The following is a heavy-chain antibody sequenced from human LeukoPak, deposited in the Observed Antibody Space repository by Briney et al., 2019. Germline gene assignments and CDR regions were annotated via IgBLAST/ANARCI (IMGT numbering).Heavy chain of an antibody. Sequence: PGGSLRLSCAVSGFTVSSNYMSWVRQAPGKGLEWVAVISYDGSNKYYADSVKGRFTISRDNSKNTLYLQMSSLRAEDTAVYYCAKMAGYINNYDSSAYGSSGDYWGQGTLVTVSS. D-gene: IGHD3-22*01. J-gene: IGHJ4*02. CDR3: AKMAGYINNYDSSAYGSSGDY. V-gene: IGHV3-30*18. CDR2: ISYDGSNK. CDR1: GFTVSSNY.